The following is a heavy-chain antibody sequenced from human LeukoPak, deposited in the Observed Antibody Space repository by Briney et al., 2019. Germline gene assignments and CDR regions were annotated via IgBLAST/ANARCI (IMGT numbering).Heavy chain of an antibody. J-gene: IGHJ6*04. D-gene: IGHD6-19*01. V-gene: IGHV1-69*13. Sequence: ASVTVSCKASGGTFSSYAISWVRQAPGQGLEWMGGIIPIFGTANYAQKFQGRVTTTADESTSTAYMELSSLRSEDTAVYYCARGKAVADYYYYYGMGVWGKGTTVTVSS. CDR1: GGTFSSYA. CDR3: ARGKAVADYYYYYGMGV. CDR2: IIPIFGTA.